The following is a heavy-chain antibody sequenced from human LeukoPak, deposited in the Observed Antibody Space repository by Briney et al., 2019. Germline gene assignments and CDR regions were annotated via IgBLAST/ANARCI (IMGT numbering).Heavy chain of an antibody. J-gene: IGHJ4*02. V-gene: IGHV3-48*01. CDR3: ARANPTTPIYYFDY. CDR1: GFTFRSHG. Sequence: GGSLRLSCAGFGFTFRSHGMNWVRQAPGKGLEWVSYISSSGDRIYYADSVRGRLAISRDNDGNSLFLEMNTLRAEDTAVYYCARANPTTPIYYFDYWGQGTLVTVSS. CDR2: ISSSGDRI. D-gene: IGHD4-17*01.